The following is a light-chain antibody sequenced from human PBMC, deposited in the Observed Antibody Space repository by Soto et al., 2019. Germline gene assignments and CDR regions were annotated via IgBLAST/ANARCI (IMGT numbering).Light chain of an antibody. V-gene: IGKV2D-29*01. CDR3: LQSRQVPPT. CDR2: QLS. Sequence: DIVMTQTPLSLSVTPGQPASISCKSSQSLLYSNGKTSLYWYLQTPGQPSQLLISQLSNRFSGVPDRFSGIGSGTDSTLTISRVEAEDVGVYFCLQSRQVPPTFGQGTKLEIK. J-gene: IGKJ2*01. CDR1: QSLLYSNGKTS.